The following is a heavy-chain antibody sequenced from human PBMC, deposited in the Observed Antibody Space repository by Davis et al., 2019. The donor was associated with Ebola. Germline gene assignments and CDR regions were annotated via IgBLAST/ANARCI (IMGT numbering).Heavy chain of an antibody. V-gene: IGHV4-39*01. CDR3: ARHRGGYKYYYGMDV. J-gene: IGHJ6*02. D-gene: IGHD3-22*01. Sequence: PSETLSLTCTVSGGSISSSSYYWGWIRQPPGKGLEWIGSIYYSGTTYYNPSLNSRVTIAIDTSKNQFSLRLTSVTDADTVVYYCARHRGGYKYYYGMDVWGQGTTVTVSS. CDR2: IYYSGTT. CDR1: GGSISSSSYY.